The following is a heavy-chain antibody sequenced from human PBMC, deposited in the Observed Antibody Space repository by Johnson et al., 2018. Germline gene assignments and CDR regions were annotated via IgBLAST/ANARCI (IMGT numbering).Heavy chain of an antibody. J-gene: IGHJ6*02. D-gene: IGHD1-1*01. CDR1: GGTFSSYA. V-gene: IGHV1-69*12. CDR3: ARDRLDATHSTHPNGMDG. Sequence: QVQLVQSGAEVKKPGSSVKVSCKASGGTFSSYAISWVRQAPGQGLEWMGGIIPIFGTANYAQKFQGRVTITADESTSTAYMELSSPRSEDTAGYYCARDRLDATHSTHPNGMDGWGQGTTVTVSS. CDR2: IIPIFGTA.